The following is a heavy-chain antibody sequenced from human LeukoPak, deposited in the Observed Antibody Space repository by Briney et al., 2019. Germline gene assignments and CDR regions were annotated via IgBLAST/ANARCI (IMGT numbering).Heavy chain of an antibody. Sequence: GGSLRLSCAVSGFTLTTYAMSWVRQAPGKGLEWVSAISGSGGVTWYADSVKGRFTISRDSSKNTLYLQMNSLRAEDTAVYYCAKGGAQVGGQGTLVTVSS. D-gene: IGHD1-26*01. V-gene: IGHV3-23*01. CDR2: ISGSGGVT. J-gene: IGHJ4*02. CDR1: GFTLTTYA. CDR3: AKGGAQV.